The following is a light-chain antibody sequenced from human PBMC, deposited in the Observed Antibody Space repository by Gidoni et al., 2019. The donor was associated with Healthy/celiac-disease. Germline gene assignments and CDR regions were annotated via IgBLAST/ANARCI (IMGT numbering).Light chain of an antibody. CDR2: GTS. Sequence: EIVLTQSPGTLSLPPGERATLSCRASQSLGSHSLAWYQQKPGQAPRLLIFGTSSRATGVPDRFSGSGSGADFTLIITRLEPEDFALYYCQQYGGSPLTFGGGTKIE. J-gene: IGKJ4*01. V-gene: IGKV3-20*01. CDR3: QQYGGSPLT. CDR1: QSLGSHS.